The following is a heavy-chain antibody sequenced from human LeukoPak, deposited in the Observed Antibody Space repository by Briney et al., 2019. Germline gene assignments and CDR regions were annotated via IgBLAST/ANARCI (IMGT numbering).Heavy chain of an antibody. J-gene: IGHJ5*02. V-gene: IGHV1-2*02. Sequence: ASVKVSCKASGYTFTGYYIHWVRQAPGQGLEWMGWSNPNSGGTNYAQKFQGRVTMTRDTSISTAYMELSRLRSDDTAVYYCARPKAVILGGSGSYSSLDRWGQGTLVTVSS. CDR3: ARPKAVILGGSGSYSSLDR. D-gene: IGHD3-10*01. CDR2: SNPNSGGT. CDR1: GYTFTGYY.